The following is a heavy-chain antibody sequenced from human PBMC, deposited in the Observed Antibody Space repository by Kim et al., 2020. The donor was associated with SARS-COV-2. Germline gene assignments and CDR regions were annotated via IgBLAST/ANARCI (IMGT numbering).Heavy chain of an antibody. CDR3: AKDIHSTIYRSYFNY. CDR2: ISWNSGII. J-gene: IGHJ4*02. D-gene: IGHD2-2*01. Sequence: GGSLRLSCAASGFSFDDYAMHWVRQAPGKGLEWVSGISWNSGIIVYADSVKGRFTISRDNAKNSLYLQLNSLRAEDTALYYCAKDIHSTIYRSYFNYWGQGSLVTVSS. CDR1: GFSFDDYA. V-gene: IGHV3-9*01.